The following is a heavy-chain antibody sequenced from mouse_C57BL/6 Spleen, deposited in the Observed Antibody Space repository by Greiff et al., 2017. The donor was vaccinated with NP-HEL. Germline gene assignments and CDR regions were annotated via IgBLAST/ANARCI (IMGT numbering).Heavy chain of an antibody. V-gene: IGHV1-22*01. CDR3: ARVHYYGSGFAY. J-gene: IGHJ3*01. D-gene: IGHD1-1*01. CDR1: GYTFTDYN. CDR2: INPNNGGT. Sequence: EVQLQQSGPELVKPGASVKMSCKASGYTFTDYNMHWVKQSHGKSLEWIGYINPNNGGTSYNQKFKGKATLTVNKSSSTAYMEIRSLTSEDSAVYYCARVHYYGSGFAYWGQGTLVTVSA.